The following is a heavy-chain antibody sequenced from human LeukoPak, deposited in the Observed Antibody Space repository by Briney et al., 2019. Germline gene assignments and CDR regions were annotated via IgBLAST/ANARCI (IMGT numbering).Heavy chain of an antibody. CDR2: IIPIFGTA. Sequence: ASVKVSCKASGGTFSSYAISWVRQAPGQGLEWMGGIIPIFGTANYAQKFQGRVTITADESTSTAYMELSSLRSEDTAVYYCASYSMRGYCSSTSCYGYFDYWGQGTLVTVSS. CDR1: GGTFSSYA. D-gene: IGHD2-2*01. V-gene: IGHV1-69*13. CDR3: ASYSMRGYCSSTSCYGYFDY. J-gene: IGHJ4*02.